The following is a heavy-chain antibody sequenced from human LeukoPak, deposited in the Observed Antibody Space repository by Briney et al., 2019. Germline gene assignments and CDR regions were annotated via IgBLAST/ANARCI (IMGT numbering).Heavy chain of an antibody. V-gene: IGHV3-23*01. J-gene: IGHJ4*02. Sequence: PGGSLRLSCAASGLTFSNYAMSWVRQAPGKGLEWVSGIPDSGKDTYYEDSVRGRFTISRDNFENTLYLQMNSLRVEDTGIYYCAKEGAAIGRPRFDYWGQGALVTVSS. CDR2: IPDSGKDT. CDR1: GLTFSNYA. CDR3: AKEGAAIGRPRFDY. D-gene: IGHD6-13*01.